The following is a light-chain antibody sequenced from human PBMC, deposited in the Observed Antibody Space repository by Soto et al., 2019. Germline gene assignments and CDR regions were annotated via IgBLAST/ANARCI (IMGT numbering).Light chain of an antibody. V-gene: IGKV3-20*01. CDR3: QQYGSSPTWT. CDR1: QSVSSN. Sequence: EIVLTQSPGTLSLSPGERATLSCRASQSVSSNLAWYQQKPGQAPRLLIYGASSRATGIPDRFSGSGSGTDFTLTISRLEPEDFAVYYCQQYGSSPTWTCGQGTKV. CDR2: GAS. J-gene: IGKJ1*01.